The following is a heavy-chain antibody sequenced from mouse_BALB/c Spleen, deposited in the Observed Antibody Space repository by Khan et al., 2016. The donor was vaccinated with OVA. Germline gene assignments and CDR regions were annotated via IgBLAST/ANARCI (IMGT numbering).Heavy chain of an antibody. Sequence: VQLQQSGPELVKPGASVKISCKAFGYSFTGYFMNWVMQSHGKRLEWIGRINPHIGETFYNQKFKDKATLTVDESSSTAHMELRSLASEDSAVYYCARKNGSDFDYWGQGTTLTVSS. V-gene: IGHV1-20*02. CDR1: GYSFTGYF. D-gene: IGHD1-1*01. J-gene: IGHJ2*01. CDR2: INPHIGET. CDR3: ARKNGSDFDY.